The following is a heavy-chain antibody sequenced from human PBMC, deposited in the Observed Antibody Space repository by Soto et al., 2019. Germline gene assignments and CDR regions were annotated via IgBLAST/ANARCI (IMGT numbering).Heavy chain of an antibody. Sequence: QVQRVQSGNEVKKPGASVKVSCKASGYTLTSYGISWVRQAPGQGLEWMGWISPYNGNTNYAQNFQGRVTMTTDTSTSTAYMELRSLRSDDTAVYYCATNRDYYFDYWGQGALVTVSS. J-gene: IGHJ4*02. CDR1: GYTLTSYG. D-gene: IGHD2-8*01. CDR2: ISPYNGNT. CDR3: ATNRDYYFDY. V-gene: IGHV1-18*01.